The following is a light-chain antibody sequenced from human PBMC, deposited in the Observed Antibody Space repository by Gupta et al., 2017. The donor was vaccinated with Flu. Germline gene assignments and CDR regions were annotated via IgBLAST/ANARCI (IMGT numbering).Light chain of an antibody. V-gene: IGLV2-14*01. Sequence: GQSIAISCTGTNSDIGAYNYVAGYQQHPGNAPKLMIYEVSNRPSGVSTRFSGSKSGNTASLTISGLQAEDEADYYGGSYGAVGVFGGGTKVTVL. CDR2: EVS. CDR1: NSDIGAYNY. CDR3: GSYGAVGV. J-gene: IGLJ2*01.